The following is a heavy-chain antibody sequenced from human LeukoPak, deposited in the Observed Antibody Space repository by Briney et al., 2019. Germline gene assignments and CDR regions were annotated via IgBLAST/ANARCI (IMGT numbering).Heavy chain of an antibody. Sequence: ASVKVSCKASGYTFTSYGISWVRQAPGQGLVWMGWISAYNGNTNYAQKLQGRVNMTTDTSTSTAYMELRSLRSDDTAVYYCARTEGPGGNSDYWGQGTLVTVSS. V-gene: IGHV1-18*01. CDR2: ISAYNGNT. CDR3: ARTEGPGGNSDY. D-gene: IGHD4-23*01. J-gene: IGHJ4*02. CDR1: GYTFTSYG.